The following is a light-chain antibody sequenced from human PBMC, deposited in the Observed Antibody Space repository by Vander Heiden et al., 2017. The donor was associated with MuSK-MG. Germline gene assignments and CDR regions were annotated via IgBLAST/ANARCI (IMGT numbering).Light chain of an antibody. V-gene: IGLV3-21*04. CDR3: QVWDSSSDRPWV. CDR2: YDS. Sequence: SYLLTQPPSVSVAPGNPARITCGGNNIGSKSVHWYQQKPGQAPVLVIYYDSGRPSGIPERFSGSNSGNTATLTISRVEAGDEADYYCQVWDSSSDRPWVFGGGTKLTVL. J-gene: IGLJ3*02. CDR1: NIGSKS.